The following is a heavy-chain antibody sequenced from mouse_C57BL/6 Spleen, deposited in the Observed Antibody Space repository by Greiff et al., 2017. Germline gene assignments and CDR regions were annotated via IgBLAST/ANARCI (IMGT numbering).Heavy chain of an antibody. D-gene: IGHD1-1*01. J-gene: IGHJ2*01. CDR3: ARPYGSSYFGY. V-gene: IGHV5-4*01. Sequence: EVQLVESGGGLVKPGGSLKLSCAASGFTFSSYAMSWVRQTPEKRLEWVATISDGGSYTYYPDNVKGRFTISRDNAKNNMYLQMSHLKSEDTAVYYCARPYGSSYFGYWGQGTTLTVSS. CDR2: ISDGGSYT. CDR1: GFTFSSYA.